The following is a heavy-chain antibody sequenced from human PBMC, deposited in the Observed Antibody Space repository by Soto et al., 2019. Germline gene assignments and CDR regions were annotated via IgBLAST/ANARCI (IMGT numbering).Heavy chain of an antibody. J-gene: IGHJ2*01. D-gene: IGHD2-21*02. Sequence: GGSLRLSCAAFGLTLSSYGMPWVRKAPGKGLGWVAVISYDGSNKYYADSVKGRFTISRDNSKNTLYLQMNSLRAEDTAVYYCAKGLAYCGGDCYSHFDLWGRGTLVTVPS. CDR2: ISYDGSNK. V-gene: IGHV3-30*18. CDR3: AKGLAYCGGDCYSHFDL. CDR1: GLTLSSYG.